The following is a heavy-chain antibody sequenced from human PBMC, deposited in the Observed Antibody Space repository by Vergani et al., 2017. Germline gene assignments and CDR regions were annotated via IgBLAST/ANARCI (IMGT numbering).Heavy chain of an antibody. CDR3: ARKLGYCSSTSCLHAFDI. J-gene: IGHJ3*02. CDR2: IYPGDTDT. CDR1: GYSFTSYW. Sequence: EVQLVPSGAEVKTPGESLKISCKGSGYSFTSYWIGWVRQMPGKGLEWMGIIYPGDTDTRYSPSFQGQVTISADKSISTAYLQWSSLKASDTAMYYCARKLGYCSSTSCLHAFDIWGQGTMVTVSS. V-gene: IGHV5-51*01. D-gene: IGHD2-2*01.